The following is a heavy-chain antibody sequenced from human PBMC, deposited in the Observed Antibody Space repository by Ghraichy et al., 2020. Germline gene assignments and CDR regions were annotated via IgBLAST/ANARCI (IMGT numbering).Heavy chain of an antibody. CDR1: GFTFSSYG. Sequence: GGSLTLSCAASGFTFSSYGIHWVRQAPGKGLEWVAFIRYDGSNKYYADSVKGRFTISRDNSKNTLYLQMNSLRAEDTAVYYCAKSAMTTVTDLDYCGHGALVTVSS. V-gene: IGHV3-30*02. D-gene: IGHD4-11*01. CDR3: AKSAMTTVTDLDY. CDR2: IRYDGSNK. J-gene: IGHJ4*01.